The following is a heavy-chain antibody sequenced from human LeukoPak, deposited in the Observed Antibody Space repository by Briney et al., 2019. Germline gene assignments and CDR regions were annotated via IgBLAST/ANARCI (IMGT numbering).Heavy chain of an antibody. CDR1: GGSISSYY. CDR3: ARGNYSSGSYWFDP. D-gene: IGHD6-19*01. CDR2: IYTSGST. Sequence: SETLSLTCTVSGGSISSYYWSWIRQPAGKGLEWIGRIYTSGSTNYNPSLKSRVTISVDTSKNQFSLKLSSVTAADTAVYYCARGNYSSGSYWFDPWGQGTLVTVSS. J-gene: IGHJ5*02. V-gene: IGHV4-4*07.